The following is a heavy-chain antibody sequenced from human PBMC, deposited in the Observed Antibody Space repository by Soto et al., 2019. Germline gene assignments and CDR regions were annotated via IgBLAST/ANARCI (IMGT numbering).Heavy chain of an antibody. CDR1: GYTVSSNSAA. D-gene: IGHD3-10*02. CDR3: ARGVPDWFDP. V-gene: IGHV6-1*01. Sequence: PHTLSLTCAISGYTVSSNSAAWNWFRQSPSRGLEWLGRTYYRSKWYNEYAVSVESRITINPDTSQNQFSLQLNSVTPEDTAVYYCARGVPDWFDPWGQGTLVTVSS. J-gene: IGHJ5*02. CDR2: TYYRSKWYN.